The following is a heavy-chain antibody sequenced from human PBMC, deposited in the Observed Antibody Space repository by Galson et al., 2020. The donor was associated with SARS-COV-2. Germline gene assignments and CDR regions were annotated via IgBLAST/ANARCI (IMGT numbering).Heavy chain of an antibody. V-gene: IGHV3-7*03. Sequence: GGSLRLSCAASGFTFSSYWMSWVRQAPGKGLEWVANIKQDGSEKYYVDSVKGRFTISRDNAKNSLYLQMNSLRAEDTAVYYCARDQAQNYYGSEYWGQGTLVTVSS. D-gene: IGHD3-10*01. J-gene: IGHJ4*02. CDR1: GFTFSSYW. CDR3: ARDQAQNYYGSEY. CDR2: IKQDGSEK.